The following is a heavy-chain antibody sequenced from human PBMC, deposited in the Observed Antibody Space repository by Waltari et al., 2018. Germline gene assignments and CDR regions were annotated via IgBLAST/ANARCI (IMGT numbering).Heavy chain of an antibody. Sequence: QVQLVESGGGVVQPGRSLRLSCPASVFPFGSYAMHWVRQAPGKGLEWVAVISYDGSNKYYADSVKGRFTISRDNSKNTLYLQMNSLRAEDTAVYYCARDFIPKNGYFDYWGQGTLVTVSS. V-gene: IGHV3-30*01. J-gene: IGHJ4*02. CDR1: VFPFGSYA. D-gene: IGHD3-16*01. CDR3: ARDFIPKNGYFDY. CDR2: ISYDGSNK.